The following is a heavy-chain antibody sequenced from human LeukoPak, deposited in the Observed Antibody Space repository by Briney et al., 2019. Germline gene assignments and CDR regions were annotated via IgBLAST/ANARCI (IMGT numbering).Heavy chain of an antibody. V-gene: IGHV3-74*01. CDR2: IHPHRSQT. CDR3: VRDPSSAIPLDY. J-gene: IGHJ4*02. CDR1: GFTFSDYW. Sequence: PGGSLRLSCAASGFTFSDYWMHWVRQAPGRGLFWVSSIHPHRSQTHYADSVKGRFTISRDNAKNTFDLQMNSLRADDSAVYYCVRDPSSAIPLDYWGQGTLVTVSS.